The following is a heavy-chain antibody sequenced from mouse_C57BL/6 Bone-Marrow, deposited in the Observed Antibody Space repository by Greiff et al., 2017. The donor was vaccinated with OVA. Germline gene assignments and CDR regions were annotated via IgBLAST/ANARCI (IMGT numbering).Heavy chain of an antibody. D-gene: IGHD1-1*01. CDR2: IYPRSGNT. CDR3: ARSGYYGFAWFAY. Sequence: QVQLQQSGAELARPGASVKLSCKASGYTFTSYGISWVKQRTGQGLEWIGEIYPRSGNTYYNEKFKGKATLPAEQSSSTAYMELRSLTSEDSSVYFWARSGYYGFAWFAYWGQGTLVTVSA. V-gene: IGHV1-81*01. J-gene: IGHJ3*01. CDR1: GYTFTSYG.